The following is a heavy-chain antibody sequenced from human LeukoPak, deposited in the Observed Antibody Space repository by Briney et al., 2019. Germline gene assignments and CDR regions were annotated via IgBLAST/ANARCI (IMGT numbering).Heavy chain of an antibody. V-gene: IGHV3-48*01. Sequence: GGSLRLSCAASGFTFSSYSMNWVRQAPGKGLEWVSYISSSSSTIYYADSVKGRFTISRDNAKNSLYLQMNSLRAEDTAVYYCASNWGRGYWYFDLWGRGTLVTVSS. D-gene: IGHD7-27*01. CDR2: ISSSSSTI. J-gene: IGHJ2*01. CDR3: ASNWGRGYWYFDL. CDR1: GFTFSSYS.